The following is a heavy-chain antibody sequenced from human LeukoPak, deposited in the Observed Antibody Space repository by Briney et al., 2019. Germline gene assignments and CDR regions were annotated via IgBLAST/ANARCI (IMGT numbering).Heavy chain of an antibody. CDR2: INPNSGGT. D-gene: IGHD3-10*01. Sequence: ASVKVSCKASGYTFTGYYMHWVRQAPGQGLEWMRWINPNSGGTNYAQKFQGRVTMTRDTSTSTVYMELRSLRSDDTAVYYCARAMVRGLSNPFDYWGQGTLVTVSS. J-gene: IGHJ4*02. CDR1: GYTFTGYY. CDR3: ARAMVRGLSNPFDY. V-gene: IGHV1-2*02.